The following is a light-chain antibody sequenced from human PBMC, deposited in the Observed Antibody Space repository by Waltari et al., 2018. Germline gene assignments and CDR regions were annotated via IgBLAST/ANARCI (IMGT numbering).Light chain of an antibody. V-gene: IGKV3-11*01. CDR3: QQRSNWLFT. CDR2: DAS. Sequence: EIVLTQSPATLSLSPGVRATLSCRANQSVTSYLAWYQQKPGQAPRLLIYDASNRATGIPARFSGSGSGTDFTLTISSLEPEDFAVYYCQQRSNWLFTFGPGTKVGLK. CDR1: QSVTSY. J-gene: IGKJ3*01.